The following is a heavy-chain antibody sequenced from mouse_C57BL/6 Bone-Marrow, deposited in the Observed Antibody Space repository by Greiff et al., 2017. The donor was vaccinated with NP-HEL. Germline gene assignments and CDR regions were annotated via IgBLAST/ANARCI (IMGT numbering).Heavy chain of an antibody. J-gene: IGHJ3*01. D-gene: IGHD3-2*02. Sequence: QVQLKESGAELARPGASVKLSCKASGYTFTSYGISWVKQRTGQGLEWIGEIYPRSGNTYYNEKFKGKATLTADKSSSTAYMELRSLTSEDSEVYFCARGLRLRTFAYWGQGTLVTVSA. CDR2: IYPRSGNT. CDR1: GYTFTSYG. CDR3: ARGLRLRTFAY. V-gene: IGHV1-81*01.